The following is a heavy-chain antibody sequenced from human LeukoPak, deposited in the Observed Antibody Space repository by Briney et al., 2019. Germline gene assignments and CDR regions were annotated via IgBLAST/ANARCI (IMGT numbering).Heavy chain of an antibody. V-gene: IGHV1-69*13. CDR1: GGTFSSYA. J-gene: IGHJ6*03. Sequence: GASVKVSCKASGGTFSSYAISWVRQAPGQGLEWMEGIIPIFGTANYAQKFQGRVTITADESTSTAYMELSSLRSEDTAVYYCAVATVTSPVAYYYYYMDVWGKGTTVTVSS. D-gene: IGHD4-11*01. CDR2: IIPIFGTA. CDR3: AVATVTSPVAYYYYYMDV.